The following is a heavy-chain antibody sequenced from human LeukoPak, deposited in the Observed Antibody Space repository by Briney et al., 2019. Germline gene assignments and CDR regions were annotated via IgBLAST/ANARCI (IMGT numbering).Heavy chain of an antibody. CDR3: AREPSRRVGADMI. Sequence: PGGSLRLSCAASGFTFSSYSMNWVRQAPGKGLEWVSYISSSSSTIYYADSVKGRFTISRDNAKNSLYLQMNSLRAEDTAVYYCAREPSRRVGADMIWGQGTMVTVSS. V-gene: IGHV3-48*04. CDR1: GFTFSSYS. CDR2: ISSSSSTI. D-gene: IGHD1-26*01. J-gene: IGHJ3*02.